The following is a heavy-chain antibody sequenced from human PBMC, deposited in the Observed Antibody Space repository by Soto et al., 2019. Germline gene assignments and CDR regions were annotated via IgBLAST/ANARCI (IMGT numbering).Heavy chain of an antibody. CDR2: TYYRSKWYN. Sequence: SQSLSVTCAISGESISSNRAAGDWIKQSPSRGLEWLGRTYYRSKWYNDYAVSVKSRITINPDTSKNQFSLQLNSVTPEDTAVYYCARAETYATEGGMDVWGQGTTVTVSS. CDR1: GESISSNRAA. J-gene: IGHJ6*02. CDR3: ARAETYATEGGMDV. D-gene: IGHD1-26*01. V-gene: IGHV6-1*01.